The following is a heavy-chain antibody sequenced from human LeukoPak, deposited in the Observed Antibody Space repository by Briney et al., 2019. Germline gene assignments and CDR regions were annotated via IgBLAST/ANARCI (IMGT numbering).Heavy chain of an antibody. CDR3: ARQGSIAVAADY. CDR2: ISVYNGNT. D-gene: IGHD6-19*01. V-gene: IGHV1-18*01. Sequence: APVKVSCKASGYTFTSYGISWVRQAPGQGLEWMGWISVYNGNTNYAQKLQGRVTMTTDTSSSTAYMELRSLRSDDAAVYYCARQGSIAVAADYWGQGTLVTVSS. J-gene: IGHJ4*02. CDR1: GYTFTSYG.